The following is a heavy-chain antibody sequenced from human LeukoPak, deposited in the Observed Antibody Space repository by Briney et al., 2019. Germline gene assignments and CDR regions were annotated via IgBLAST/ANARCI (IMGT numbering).Heavy chain of an antibody. J-gene: IGHJ4*02. CDR3: ARGMAVAGIYRF. CDR1: GYSFTTYG. Sequence: GASVKVSCKASGYSFTTYGVSWVRQAPGQGLEWMGWISAYGDKTNYAQKLQGRVTMTKDTSTSTAYMELRSLRSDDTAVYYCARGMAVAGIYRFWGQGTLVTVSS. V-gene: IGHV1-18*01. D-gene: IGHD6-19*01. CDR2: ISAYGDKT.